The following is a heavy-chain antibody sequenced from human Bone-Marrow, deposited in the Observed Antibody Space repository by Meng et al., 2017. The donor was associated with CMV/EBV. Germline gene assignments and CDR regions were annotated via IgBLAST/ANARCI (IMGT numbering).Heavy chain of an antibody. J-gene: IGHJ4*02. V-gene: IGHV4-34*01. D-gene: IGHD2-2*01. CDR2: INHSGST. CDR1: GGSFSGYY. CDR3: ARESVGVPAAYDY. Sequence: SETLSLTCAVYGGSFSGYYWSWIRQPPGKGLEWIGEINHSGSTNYNPSLKSRVTISVDTSKNQFSLKLSSVTAADTAVYYRARESVGVPAAYDYWGRGTLVTVSS.